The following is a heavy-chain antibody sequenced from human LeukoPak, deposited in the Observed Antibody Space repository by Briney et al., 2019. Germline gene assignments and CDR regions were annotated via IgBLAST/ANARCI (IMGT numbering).Heavy chain of an antibody. V-gene: IGHV1-2*02. J-gene: IGHJ6*02. Sequence: GASVKVSCKASGYTFTGYYMHWVRQAPGQGLEWMGWINPNSGGTNYAQKFQGRVTMTRDTSISTAYMELSRLRSDDTAVYYCARAGSNPVYYYYGMDVWGQGTTVTVSS. CDR3: ARAGSNPVYYYYGMDV. CDR1: GYTFTGYY. CDR2: INPNSGGT. D-gene: IGHD4-4*01.